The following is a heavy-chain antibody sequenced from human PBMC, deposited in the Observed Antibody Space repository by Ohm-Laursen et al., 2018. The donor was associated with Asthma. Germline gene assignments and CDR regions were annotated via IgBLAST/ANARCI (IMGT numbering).Heavy chain of an antibody. Sequence: SLRLSCAASGFTFSSYAMHWVRQAPGKGLEWVAVISYDGSNKYYADSVKGRFTISRDNSKNTLYLQMNSLRAEDTAVYYCAREGRYCSSTSCYHFYYYYGMDVRGQGTTVTVSS. D-gene: IGHD2-2*01. J-gene: IGHJ6*02. CDR3: AREGRYCSSTSCYHFYYYYGMDV. CDR1: GFTFSSYA. CDR2: ISYDGSNK. V-gene: IGHV3-30-3*01.